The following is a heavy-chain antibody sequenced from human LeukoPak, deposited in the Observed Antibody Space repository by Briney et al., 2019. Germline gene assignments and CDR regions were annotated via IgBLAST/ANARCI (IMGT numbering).Heavy chain of an antibody. Sequence: ASVKVSCNASGYTFTGYYMHWVRQAPGQGLEWMGWINPNSGGTNYQGRVTMTRDTSISTAYMELSRLRSDDTAVYYCARVALRYSSGWYYFDYWGQGTLVTVSS. CDR1: GYTFTGYY. CDR3: ARVALRYSSGWYYFDY. D-gene: IGHD6-19*01. CDR2: INPNSGGT. V-gene: IGHV1-2*02. J-gene: IGHJ4*02.